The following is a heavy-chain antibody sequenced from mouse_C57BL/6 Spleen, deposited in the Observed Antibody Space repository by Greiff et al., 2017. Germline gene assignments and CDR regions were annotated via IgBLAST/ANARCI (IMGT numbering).Heavy chain of an antibody. Sequence: VQLQQPGAELVRPGTSVKLSCKASGYTFTSYWMHWVKQRPGQGLEWIGVIDPSDSYTNYNQKFKGKATLTVDTSSSTAYMQLSSLTSEDAAVYYCAAGNYPYYYAMDDWGQGTSVTVSS. CDR2: IDPSDSYT. J-gene: IGHJ4*01. CDR1: GYTFTSYW. V-gene: IGHV1-59*01. D-gene: IGHD2-1*01. CDR3: AAGNYPYYYAMDD.